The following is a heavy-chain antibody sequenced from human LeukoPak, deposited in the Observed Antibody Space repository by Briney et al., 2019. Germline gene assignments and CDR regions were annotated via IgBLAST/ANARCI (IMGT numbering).Heavy chain of an antibody. CDR3: ARDLPVVGAPGFDY. CDR1: GFTFSNYW. J-gene: IGHJ4*02. Sequence: GGSLRLSCVASGFTFSNYWLSWVRQAPGKGLEWLANIKQDGSERLYVDSVKDRFTISRDNAKNPLYLQMNSLRVEDTAVYYCARDLPVVGAPGFDYWGQGTLVTVSS. D-gene: IGHD1-26*01. CDR2: IKQDGSER. V-gene: IGHV3-7*01.